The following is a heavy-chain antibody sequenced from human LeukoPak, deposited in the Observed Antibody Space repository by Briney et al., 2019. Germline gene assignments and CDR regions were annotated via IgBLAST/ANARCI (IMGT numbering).Heavy chain of an antibody. V-gene: IGHV3-15*01. CDR1: GFTFSNAW. Sequence: GGSLRLSCAASGFTFSNAWMSWVRQAPGKGLEWVGRIKSKTDGGTTDYAAPVKGRFTISRDDSKNTLYLQMNSLKTEDTAVYYCTTDPAQYYYDSSGYPYFDYWGQGTLVTVSS. CDR2: IKSKTDGGTT. CDR3: TTDPAQYYYDSSGYPYFDY. D-gene: IGHD3-22*01. J-gene: IGHJ4*02.